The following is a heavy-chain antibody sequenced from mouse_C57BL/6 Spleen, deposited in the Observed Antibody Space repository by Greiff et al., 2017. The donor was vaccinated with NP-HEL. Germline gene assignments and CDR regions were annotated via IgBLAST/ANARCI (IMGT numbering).Heavy chain of an antibody. Sequence: VQLQQPGAELVMPGASVKLSCKASGYTFTSYWMHWVKQRPGQGLEWIGEIDPSDSYTNYNQKFKGKSTLTVDKSSSTAYMQLSSLTSEDSAVYYCARWRTTVVAPYYFEDWGQGTTLTVSS. CDR1: GYTFTSYW. V-gene: IGHV1-69*01. CDR3: ARWRTTVVAPYYFED. CDR2: IDPSDSYT. D-gene: IGHD1-1*01. J-gene: IGHJ2*01.